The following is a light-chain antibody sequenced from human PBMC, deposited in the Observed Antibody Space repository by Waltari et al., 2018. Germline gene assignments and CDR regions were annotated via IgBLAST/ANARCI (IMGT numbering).Light chain of an antibody. CDR2: DNG. Sequence: SYVLTQPPSVSVAPGQTASISCGGSDIGSKSVHWYQQKPGQAPVLVVYDNGDRPSGNPERFSGSNSGYTATLTISSVEAGDEADYYCQVWESTSDHRVFGGGTKLTVL. CDR3: QVWESTSDHRV. V-gene: IGLV3-21*02. CDR1: DIGSKS. J-gene: IGLJ3*02.